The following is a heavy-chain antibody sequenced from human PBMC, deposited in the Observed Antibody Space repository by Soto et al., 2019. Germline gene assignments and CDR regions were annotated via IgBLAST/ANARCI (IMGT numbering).Heavy chain of an antibody. CDR1: GGSFSGYY. V-gene: IGHV4-34*01. Sequence: SETLSLTCAVYGGSFSGYYWSWIRQPPGKGLEWIGEINHSGSTNYNPSLKSRVTISVDTSKNQFSLKLSSVTAADTAVYYCARGLGHDFDYWGQGTLVTVSS. CDR3: ARGLGHDFDY. CDR2: INHSGST. D-gene: IGHD7-27*01. J-gene: IGHJ4*02.